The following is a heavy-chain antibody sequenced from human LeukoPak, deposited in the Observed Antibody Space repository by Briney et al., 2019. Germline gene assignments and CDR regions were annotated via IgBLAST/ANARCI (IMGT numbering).Heavy chain of an antibody. CDR3: ARAYYDFWSGSKSYYYYYMDV. Sequence: GASVKVSCKASGGTFSSYAINWVRQAPGQGLEWMGGIIPIFGTSNYAQNFQGRVTITADESTSTAYMELSSLRSEDTAVYYCARAYYDFWSGSKSYYYYYMDVWGKGTTVTVSS. CDR1: GGTFSSYA. D-gene: IGHD3-3*01. J-gene: IGHJ6*03. V-gene: IGHV1-69*13. CDR2: IIPIFGTS.